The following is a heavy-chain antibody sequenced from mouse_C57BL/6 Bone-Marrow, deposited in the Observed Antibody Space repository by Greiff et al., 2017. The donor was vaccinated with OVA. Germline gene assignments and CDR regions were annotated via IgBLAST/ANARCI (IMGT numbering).Heavy chain of an antibody. J-gene: IGHJ1*03. CDR2: ISDGGSYT. CDR3: AREGIITTVVAGDWYFDV. Sequence: EVKLVESGGGLVKPGGSLKLSCAASGFTFSSYAMSWVRQTPEKRLEWVATISDGGSYTYYPDNVKGRFTISSDNAKNNLYLQMSHLKSEDTAMYYCAREGIITTVVAGDWYFDVWGTGTTVTVSS. CDR1: GFTFSSYA. D-gene: IGHD1-1*01. V-gene: IGHV5-4*01.